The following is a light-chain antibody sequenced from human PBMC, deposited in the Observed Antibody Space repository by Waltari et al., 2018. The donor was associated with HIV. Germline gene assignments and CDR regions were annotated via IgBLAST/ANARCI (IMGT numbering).Light chain of an antibody. V-gene: IGLV2-11*01. CDR1: GSDVGNFNF. CDR3: CTYAAKYVL. Sequence: QSALTQPRPVSGSPGQSVTISCTRTGSDVGNFNFVSWYQHLPAKAPKLLIYDVTKRPSGVPDRFSGSKSGDTASLTISGLQAEDEADYYCCTYAAKYVLFGGGTNLTVL. J-gene: IGLJ2*01. CDR2: DVT.